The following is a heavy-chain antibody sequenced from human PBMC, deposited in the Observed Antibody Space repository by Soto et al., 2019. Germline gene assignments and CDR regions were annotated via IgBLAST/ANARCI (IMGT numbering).Heavy chain of an antibody. CDR1: GFAVSNHY. V-gene: IGHV3-53*02. J-gene: IGHJ6*02. CDR2: IRTTGST. CDR3: ARNSMMDV. Sequence: EVQLVETGGALIQPGGSLRLSCAASGFAVSNHYMNWVRQAPGKGLEGVSIIRTTGSTYYADSVKGRFTISRDNSKNTVSLEMNSLRVEDTAVYYCARNSMMDVWGQGTTVIVSS.